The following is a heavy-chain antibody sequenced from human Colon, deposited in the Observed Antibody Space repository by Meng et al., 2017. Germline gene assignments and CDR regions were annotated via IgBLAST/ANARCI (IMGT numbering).Heavy chain of an antibody. Sequence: QVQLEQSGDDVTKPGASVTVSCKASGYTLYIHWVRLRPGEGLEWMGRINPRTGDTKSAQSFQGRVTMTRDTSTTTFSMDLRSLTTDASAIYFCARESTDGGSFDLWGQGTLVTVSS. V-gene: IGHV1-2*06. D-gene: IGHD2-8*01. CDR3: ARESTDGGSFDL. CDR1: GYTLY. J-gene: IGHJ4*02. CDR2: INPRTGDT.